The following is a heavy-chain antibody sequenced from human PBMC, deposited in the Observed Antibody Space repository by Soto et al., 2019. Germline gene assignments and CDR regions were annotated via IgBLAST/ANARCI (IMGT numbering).Heavy chain of an antibody. V-gene: IGHV3-23*01. CDR2: ISGSGGST. J-gene: IGHJ5*02. CDR1: GVTFSSYA. D-gene: IGHD2-2*01. CDR3: AKGYCSSTSCYVNWFDP. Sequence: PCGSPRISCAACGVTFSSYAMSWARQAPGKGLEWVSAISGSGGSTYCADSVKGRFTISRDNSKNTLYLQMNSLRAEDTAVYYCAKGYCSSTSCYVNWFDPWGQGTLVTVSS.